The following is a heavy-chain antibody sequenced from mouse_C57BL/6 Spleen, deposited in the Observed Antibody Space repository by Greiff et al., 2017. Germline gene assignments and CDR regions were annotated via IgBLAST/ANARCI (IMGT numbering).Heavy chain of an antibody. V-gene: IGHV1-26*01. J-gene: IGHJ3*01. CDR1: GYTFTDYY. Sequence: EVQLQQSGPELVKPGASVKISCKASGYTFTDYYMNWVKQSHGKSLEWIGDINPNNGGTSYNQKFKGKATLTVDKSSSTAYMELRSLTSADSAVYDCAGVVLSVCAYWGQGTLVTVSA. D-gene: IGHD1-1*02. CDR3: AGVVLSVCAY. CDR2: INPNNGGT.